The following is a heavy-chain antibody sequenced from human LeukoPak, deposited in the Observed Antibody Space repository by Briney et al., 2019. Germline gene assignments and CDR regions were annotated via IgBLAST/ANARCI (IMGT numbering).Heavy chain of an antibody. J-gene: IGHJ4*02. CDR2: INHSGST. CDR1: GGSFTGYY. CDR3: ARGKTWYEN. V-gene: IGHV4-34*01. D-gene: IGHD6-13*01. Sequence: PSETLSLTCAVYGGSFTGYYWSWVRQPPGKGLEWVGEINHSGSTNYNPSLKRRVTMSVDTSKNQFSLKLNSVTAADTAVYYCARGKTWYENWGQGTLVTVSS.